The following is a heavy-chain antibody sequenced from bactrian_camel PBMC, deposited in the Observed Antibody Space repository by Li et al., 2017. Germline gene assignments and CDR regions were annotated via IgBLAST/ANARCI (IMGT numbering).Heavy chain of an antibody. J-gene: IGHJ4*01. CDR3: AADRDVNVPPSLVLDSRRYNY. V-gene: IGHV3S1*01. CDR1: GYTYNRNC. CDR2: IHMRGHFT. Sequence: HVQLVESGGGSVQAGGSLRLSCAASGYTYNRNCMAWFRQAPGKGREGVAAIHMRGHFTRYADSVSGRFTLAQDNAQKTLYLQMNNLKPEDTAMYYCAADRDVNVPPSLVLDSRRYNYWGQGTQVTVS.